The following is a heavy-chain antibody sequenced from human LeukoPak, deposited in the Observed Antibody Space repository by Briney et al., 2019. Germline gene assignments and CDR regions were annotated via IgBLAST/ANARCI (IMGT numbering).Heavy chain of an antibody. V-gene: IGHV3-23*01. CDR1: GFTFSSYE. J-gene: IGHJ3*02. D-gene: IGHD2-8*01. CDR2: LNENGMKT. Sequence: GGSLRLSCEASGFTFSSYEMSWVRQAPGKGLEWVSGLNENGMKTDYADSVKGRFIISGDNSRNTLYLQMSSLKVEDTAVYYCAKLPTVYGVADSFDMWGQGTTVTVSS. CDR3: AKLPTVYGVADSFDM.